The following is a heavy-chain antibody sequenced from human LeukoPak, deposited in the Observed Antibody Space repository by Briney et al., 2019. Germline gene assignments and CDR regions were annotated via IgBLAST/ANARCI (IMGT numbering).Heavy chain of an antibody. CDR1: GYTFTSFD. D-gene: IGHD2-15*01. V-gene: IGHV1-8*01. Sequence: ASVKVSCKASGYTFTSFDMNWVRQATGQGLEWMGWMNPNSGNTGYAQKFQGRVTMTRNTSISTAYMELSSLRSEDTAVYYCARGLRYCSGGRCYFSPPYYYYMDVWGKGTTVTVSS. CDR2: MNPNSGNT. CDR3: ARGLRYCSGGRCYFSPPYYYYMDV. J-gene: IGHJ6*03.